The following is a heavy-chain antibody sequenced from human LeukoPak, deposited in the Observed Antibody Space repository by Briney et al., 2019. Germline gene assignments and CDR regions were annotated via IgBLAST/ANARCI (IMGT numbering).Heavy chain of an antibody. J-gene: IGHJ4*02. V-gene: IGHV4-59*01. CDR1: GGSLSSYY. CDR3: ARGTPSVAGTWYFDY. CDR2: IYYSGST. Sequence: SETLSLTCTVSGGSLSSYYWSWIRQPPGKGLEWIGYIYYSGSTNYNPSLKSRVTISVDTSKNQFSLKLSSVTAADTAVYYCARGTPSVAGTWYFDYWGQGTLVTVSS. D-gene: IGHD2-15*01.